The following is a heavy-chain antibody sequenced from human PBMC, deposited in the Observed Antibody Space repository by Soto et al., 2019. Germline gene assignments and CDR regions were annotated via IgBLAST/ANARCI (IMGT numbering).Heavy chain of an antibody. V-gene: IGHV1-58*01. Sequence: QMQLVQSGPEVKKPGTSVKVSCKASGFTFTSSAVQWVRQARGQRLEWIGWIVVGSGNTNYAQKFQERVTITRDMSTSTAYMELSSLRSEDTAVYYCAGGPMIVGISAFAIWGQGTMVPVSS. J-gene: IGHJ3*02. CDR3: AGGPMIVGISAFAI. D-gene: IGHD3-22*01. CDR2: IVVGSGNT. CDR1: GFTFTSSA.